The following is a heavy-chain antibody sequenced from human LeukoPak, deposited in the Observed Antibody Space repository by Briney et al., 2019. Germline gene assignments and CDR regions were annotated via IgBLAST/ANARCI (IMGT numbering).Heavy chain of an antibody. CDR3: ARSAAAGYYYYYYMDV. V-gene: IGHV3-30*02. CDR2: IRYDGSNK. D-gene: IGHD6-13*01. J-gene: IGHJ6*03. CDR1: GFTFNNFG. Sequence: GGSLRLSCEASGFTFNNFGMHWVRQAPGKGLEWVAFIRYDGSNKYYADSVKGRFTISRDNSKNTLYLQMNSLRAEDTAVYYCARSAAAGYYYYYYMDVWGKGTTVTVSS.